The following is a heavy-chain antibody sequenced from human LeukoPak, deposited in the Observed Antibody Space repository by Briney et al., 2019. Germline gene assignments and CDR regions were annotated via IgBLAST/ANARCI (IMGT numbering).Heavy chain of an antibody. J-gene: IGHJ5*02. V-gene: IGHV3-30*04. CDR2: ISYDGSNK. D-gene: IGHD3-10*01. CDR3: AKDYSKTSYYGSGTYYRPNWFDP. Sequence: GGSLRLSCAASGFTFSSYAMHWVRQAPGKGLEWVAVISYDGSNKYYADSVKGRFTISRDNSKNTLYLQMNSLRAEDTAVYYCAKDYSKTSYYGSGTYYRPNWFDPWGQGTLVTVSS. CDR1: GFTFSSYA.